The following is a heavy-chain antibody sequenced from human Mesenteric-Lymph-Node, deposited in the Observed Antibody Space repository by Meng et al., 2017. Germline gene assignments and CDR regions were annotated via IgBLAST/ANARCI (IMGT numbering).Heavy chain of an antibody. J-gene: IGHJ2*01. V-gene: IGHV3-23*01. CDR3: AKRVVVTASSHWYFDL. CDR2: ISGNGAGT. D-gene: IGHD2-21*02. Sequence: EVQLLESGGGLLQPGGSLRLSCAASGFTFGSYAMSWVRQAPGKGLEWLSGISGNGAGTYYADSMKGRFTISRDNSMNTLYLEMNSLRAEDTAIYYCAKRVVVTASSHWYFDLWGRGTLVTVSS. CDR1: GFTFGSYA.